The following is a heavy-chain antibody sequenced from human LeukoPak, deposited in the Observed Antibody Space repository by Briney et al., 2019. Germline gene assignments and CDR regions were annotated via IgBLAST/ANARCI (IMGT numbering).Heavy chain of an antibody. D-gene: IGHD2/OR15-2a*01. Sequence: GDSVKVSRKASGYTFTNYGIAWVRQAPGQGLEWMGWINTRSGDAQLAHSLQARVTMTTDTSTSTASMELGSLGSDDTAVYYCARDTDFSIDYWGQGSLVTVSS. CDR2: INTRSGDA. CDR1: GYTFTNYG. V-gene: IGHV1-18*01. J-gene: IGHJ4*02. CDR3: ARDTDFSIDY.